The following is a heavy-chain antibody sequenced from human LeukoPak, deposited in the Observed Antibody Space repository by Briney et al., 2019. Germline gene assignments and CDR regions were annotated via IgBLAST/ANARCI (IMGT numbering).Heavy chain of an antibody. CDR2: INPNSGGT. CDR3: ARFTMVRGVKTFDY. J-gene: IGHJ4*02. D-gene: IGHD3-10*01. CDR1: GYTFTGYY. V-gene: IGHV1-2*02. Sequence: ASVKVSCKASGYTFTGYYMHWVRQAPGQGLEWMGWINPNSGGTNYALKFQGRVTMTRDTSISTAYMELSRLRSDDTAVYYCARFTMVRGVKTFDYWGQGTLVTVSS.